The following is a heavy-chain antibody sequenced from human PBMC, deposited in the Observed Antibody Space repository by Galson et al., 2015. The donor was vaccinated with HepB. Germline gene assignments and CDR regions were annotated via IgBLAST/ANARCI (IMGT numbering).Heavy chain of an antibody. CDR2: IYPGDSDT. CDR1: GYSFTSYW. J-gene: IGHJ3*02. V-gene: IGHV5-51*03. D-gene: IGHD2-21*02. Sequence: QSGTEVKKPGESLKISCNGSGYSFTSYWIGWVRQMPGKGLEWMGIIYPGDSDTRYSPSFQGQVTISADKSISTAYLQWSSLKASDTAMYYCARPDCGGDCCHFGDAFDNWGHGTMVTASS. CDR3: ARPDCGGDCCHFGDAFDN.